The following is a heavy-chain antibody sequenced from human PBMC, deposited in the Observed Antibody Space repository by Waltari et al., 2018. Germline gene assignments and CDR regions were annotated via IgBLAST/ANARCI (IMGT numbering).Heavy chain of an antibody. CDR1: GFTFSSYA. Sequence: EVQLLESGGGLVQPGGSLRLSCAASGFTFSSYAMSWVRQAPGKGLEWVSAISGIGGSTYYADSVKGRFTISRDNSKNTLYLQMNSLRAEDTAVYYCAKYPGYSSGWFDYWGQGTLVTVSS. CDR2: ISGIGGST. D-gene: IGHD6-19*01. J-gene: IGHJ5*01. CDR3: AKYPGYSSGWFDY. V-gene: IGHV3-23*01.